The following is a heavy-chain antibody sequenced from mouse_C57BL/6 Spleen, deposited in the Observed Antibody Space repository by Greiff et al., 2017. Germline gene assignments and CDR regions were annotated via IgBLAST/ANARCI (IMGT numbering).Heavy chain of an antibody. CDR2: FYPGDGDT. D-gene: IGHD2-4*01. J-gene: IGHJ3*01. CDR1: GYAFSSSW. CDR3: ARDWIYEYPAWFAY. V-gene: IGHV1-82*01. Sequence: VQLQQSGPELVKPGASVKISCKASGYAFSSSWMNWVKQRPGKGLEWIGRFYPGDGDTTYNGKFKGKATLTADKSSSTAYMQLSSLTSEDSAVYVCARDWIYEYPAWFAYWGQGTLVTVSA.